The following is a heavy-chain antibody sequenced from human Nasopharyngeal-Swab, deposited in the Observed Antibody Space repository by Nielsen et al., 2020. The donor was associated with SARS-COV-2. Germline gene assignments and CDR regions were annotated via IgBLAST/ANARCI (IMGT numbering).Heavy chain of an antibody. V-gene: IGHV3-7*03. J-gene: IGHJ2*01. CDR3: ARLGGDGWYFDL. Sequence: GESLKISCAASGFTFSSYWMSWVRQAPGKGLEWVANIKQDGSEKYYVDSVKGRFTIFRDNAKNSLYLQMNSLRAEDAAVYYCARLGGDGWYFDLWGRGTLVTVSS. CDR2: IKQDGSEK. CDR1: GFTFSSYW. D-gene: IGHD2-21*02.